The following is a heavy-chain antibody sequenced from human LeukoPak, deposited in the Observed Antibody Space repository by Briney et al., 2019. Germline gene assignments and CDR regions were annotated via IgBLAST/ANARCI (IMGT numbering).Heavy chain of an antibody. J-gene: IGHJ4*02. CDR3: AKAWGAVAALAGY. CDR2: ISYDGSNK. V-gene: IGHV3-30*18. D-gene: IGHD6-19*01. CDR1: GFTFSTYG. Sequence: GGSLRLSCEASGFTFSTYGMHWVRQAPGKGLEWVAVISYDGSNKYYADSVKGRFTISRDNSKNTLYLQMNSLRAEDTAVYYCAKAWGAVAALAGYWGQGTLVTVSS.